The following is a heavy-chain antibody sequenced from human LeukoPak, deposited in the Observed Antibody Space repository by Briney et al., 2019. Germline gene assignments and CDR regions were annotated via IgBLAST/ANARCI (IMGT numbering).Heavy chain of an antibody. CDR3: ARHRAESYYGSGRLDY. Sequence: NPSETLSLTCTVSGGSISSHYWSWIRQPPGKGLEWIGYIYYSGSTNYNPSLKNRVTISVDTSKNQFSLKLSSVTAADTAVYYCARHRAESYYGSGRLDYWGQGTLVTVSS. CDR2: IYYSGST. V-gene: IGHV4-59*11. J-gene: IGHJ4*02. D-gene: IGHD3-10*01. CDR1: GGSISSHY.